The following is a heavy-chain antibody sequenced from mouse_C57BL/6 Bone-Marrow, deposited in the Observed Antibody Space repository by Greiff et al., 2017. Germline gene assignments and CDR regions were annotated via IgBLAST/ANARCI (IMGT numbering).Heavy chain of an antibody. Sequence: QVQLQQSGAELVKPGASVKMSCKASGYTFTSYWITWVKQRPGQGLEWIGDIYPGSGSTNYNEKFKSKATLTVDTSSSTAYMQLSSLTSEDSAVYYCGRPYYSNDGCFDVWGTGTTVTVSA. CDR1: GYTFTSYW. CDR2: IYPGSGST. CDR3: GRPYYSNDGCFDV. J-gene: IGHJ1*03. V-gene: IGHV1-55*01. D-gene: IGHD2-5*01.